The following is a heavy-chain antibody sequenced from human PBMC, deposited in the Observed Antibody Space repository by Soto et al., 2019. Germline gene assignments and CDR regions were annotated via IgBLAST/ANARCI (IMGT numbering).Heavy chain of an antibody. J-gene: IGHJ4*02. V-gene: IGHV3-30-3*01. CDR3: ASPQGYSGYNFDY. D-gene: IGHD5-12*01. Sequence: PGGSLRLSCAVSRFTVGSSSMSWVRQAPGKGLEWVAGITYDGSNKYYADSVKGRFTISRDNSKNTLYLQMNSLRAEDTAVYYCASPQGYSGYNFDYWGQGTLVTVSS. CDR2: ITYDGSNK. CDR1: RFTVGSSS.